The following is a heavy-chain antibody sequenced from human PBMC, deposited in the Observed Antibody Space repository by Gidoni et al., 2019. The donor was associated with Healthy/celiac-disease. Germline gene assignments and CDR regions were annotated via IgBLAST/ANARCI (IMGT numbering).Heavy chain of an antibody. CDR1: GFPFRRYW. J-gene: IGHJ4*02. CDR3: ARCRGYYDSSGYWGY. Sequence: EVQLVESGGGLVQPGGSLRLSCAASGFPFRRYWMSWVRQAPGKGLAWVANIKQDGSEKYYVDSVKGRFTISRDNAKNSLYLQMNSLRAEDTAVYYCARCRGYYDSSGYWGYWGQGTLVTVSS. D-gene: IGHD3-22*01. CDR2: IKQDGSEK. V-gene: IGHV3-7*03.